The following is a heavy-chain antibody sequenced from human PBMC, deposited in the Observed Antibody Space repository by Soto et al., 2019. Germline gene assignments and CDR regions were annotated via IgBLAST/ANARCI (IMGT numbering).Heavy chain of an antibody. Sequence: GGSLRLSCVASGFTFSSYSMSWVRQAPGKGLEWVSGFRAGGDDGTTYYADSVKGRFTISRDNSKNTLFLRMNSLRAEDTAIYYCAKKVNSGSGSQYFDYFGQGTLVTVSS. CDR1: GFTFSSYS. CDR2: FRAGGDDGTT. V-gene: IGHV3-23*01. CDR3: AKKVNSGSGSQYFDY. D-gene: IGHD3-10*01. J-gene: IGHJ4*02.